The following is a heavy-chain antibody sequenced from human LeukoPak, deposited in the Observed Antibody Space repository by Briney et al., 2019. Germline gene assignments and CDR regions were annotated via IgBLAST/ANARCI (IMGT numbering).Heavy chain of an antibody. D-gene: IGHD3-10*01. CDR3: ARDYYGSARNFDY. CDR1: GYIFISYV. Sequence: ASVKVSCKASGYIFISYVISWVRPAPGQGLGWMGWIIGYSGNTNYAQKLQGRVTMSTDTSTSTAYMELRSLRADDTAVYYCARDYYGSARNFDYWGQGTLVTVSS. CDR2: IIGYSGNT. J-gene: IGHJ4*02. V-gene: IGHV1-18*01.